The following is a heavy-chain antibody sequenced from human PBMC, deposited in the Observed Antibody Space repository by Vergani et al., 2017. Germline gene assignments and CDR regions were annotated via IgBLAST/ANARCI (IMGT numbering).Heavy chain of an antibody. CDR1: GDSMNNYY. Sequence: QVQLHESGPGLVKPAETLSLTCTVSGDSMNNYYWNWIRQTPGKGLEWIGYIYLGGTTTYNPSLESRVNISLDKSKNHFSLSLSSVTAADTAVYYCVRRNNVVRETDYFDYWGQGILVTVSS. CDR3: VRRNNVVRETDYFDY. D-gene: IGHD3-10*01. J-gene: IGHJ4*02. CDR2: IYLGGTT. V-gene: IGHV4-59*12.